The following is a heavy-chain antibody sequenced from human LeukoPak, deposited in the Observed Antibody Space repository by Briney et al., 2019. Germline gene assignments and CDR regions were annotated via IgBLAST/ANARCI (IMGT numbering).Heavy chain of an antibody. CDR2: INPNSGGT. J-gene: IGHJ4*02. CDR1: GYTFTGYY. V-gene: IGHV1-2*02. D-gene: IGHD5-18*01. Sequence: ASVKVSCKASGYTFTGYYMHLVRQAPGQGLEWMGGINPNSGGTNYAQKFQGRVTMTRDTSISTAYMELSRLRSDDTAVYYCVRGYRYGLRTYYFDYWGQGTLVTVSS. CDR3: VRGYRYGLRTYYFDY.